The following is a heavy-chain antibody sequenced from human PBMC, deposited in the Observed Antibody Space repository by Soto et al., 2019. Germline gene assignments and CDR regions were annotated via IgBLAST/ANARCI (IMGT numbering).Heavy chain of an antibody. CDR3: ARTKCSGGSCYSWSLDY. Sequence: SETLSLTCTVSGGSITTGGYYWSWIRQLPGKGLEWIGHRYYSESTYYNPSLKSRVSISLDTSKNQFSLKLSFVTAADTAMYYCARTKCSGGSCYSWSLDYWGQGTPVTV. CDR1: GGSITTGGYY. J-gene: IGHJ4*02. CDR2: RYYSEST. D-gene: IGHD2-15*01. V-gene: IGHV4-31*03.